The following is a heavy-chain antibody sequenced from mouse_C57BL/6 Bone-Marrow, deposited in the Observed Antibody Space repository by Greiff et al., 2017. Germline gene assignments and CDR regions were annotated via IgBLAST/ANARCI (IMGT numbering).Heavy chain of an antibody. Sequence: EVQLQQSGAELVRPGASVKLSCTASGFNIKDDYMHWVKQRPEQGLEWIGWIDPENGDTEYASKFQGKATITADTSSNTAYLQLSSLTSEDTAVYYCTTWYYGSSYFEVWGTGTTVTVSS. V-gene: IGHV14-4*01. CDR1: GFNIKDDY. CDR3: TTWYYGSSYFEV. CDR2: IDPENGDT. D-gene: IGHD1-1*01. J-gene: IGHJ1*03.